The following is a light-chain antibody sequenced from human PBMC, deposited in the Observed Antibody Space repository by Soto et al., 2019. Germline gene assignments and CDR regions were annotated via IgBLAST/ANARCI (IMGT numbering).Light chain of an antibody. J-gene: IGKJ1*01. CDR2: GAS. CDR1: QSVSSN. Sequence: EIVMTQSPATLSVSPGERATLSCRASQSVSSNLAWYQQKPGQAPRLLIYGASTRATGIPARFSGSGSGTEFTLTISSLQSEDFAVYYCQQRSAWAGTFGQGTKVEIK. CDR3: QQRSAWAGT. V-gene: IGKV3-15*01.